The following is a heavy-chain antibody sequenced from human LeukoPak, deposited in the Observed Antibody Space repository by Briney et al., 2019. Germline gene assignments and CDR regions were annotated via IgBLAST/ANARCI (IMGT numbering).Heavy chain of an antibody. J-gene: IGHJ5*02. CDR3: ARRWNGQQLVDWFDP. V-gene: IGHV3-7*01. CDR1: GFTFSSYW. D-gene: IGHD6-13*01. Sequence: GGSLRLSCAASGFTFSSYWMSWVRQAPGKGLEWVANIKQDGSEKYYVDSVKGRFTISRDNAKSSLYLQMNTLRAEDTAVYYCARRWNGQQLVDWFDPWGQGTLVTVSS. CDR2: IKQDGSEK.